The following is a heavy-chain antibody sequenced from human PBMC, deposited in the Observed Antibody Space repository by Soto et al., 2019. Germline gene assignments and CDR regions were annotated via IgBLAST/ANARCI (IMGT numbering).Heavy chain of an antibody. Sequence: ASVKVSCKASGGTFSSYTISWVRQAPGQGLEWMGRIIPILGIANYAQKFQGRVTITADKSTSTAYMELSSLRSEDTAVYYCARGRWYSSGLNWFDPWGQGTLVTVSS. D-gene: IGHD6-19*01. CDR3: ARGRWYSSGLNWFDP. J-gene: IGHJ5*02. CDR2: IIPILGIA. CDR1: GGTFSSYT. V-gene: IGHV1-69*02.